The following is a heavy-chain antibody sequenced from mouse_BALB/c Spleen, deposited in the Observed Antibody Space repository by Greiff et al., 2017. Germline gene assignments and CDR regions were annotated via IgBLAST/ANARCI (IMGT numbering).Heavy chain of an antibody. CDR3: ARGGYYGSSAWFAY. D-gene: IGHD1-1*01. CDR2: IDPANGNT. CDR1: GFNIKDTY. V-gene: IGHV14-3*02. Sequence: EVQGVESGAELVKPGASVKLSCTASGFNIKDTYMHWVKQRPEQGLEWIGRIDPANGNTKYDPKFQGKATITADTSSNTAYLQLSSLTSEDTAVYYCARGGYYGSSAWFAYWGQGTLVTVSA. J-gene: IGHJ3*01.